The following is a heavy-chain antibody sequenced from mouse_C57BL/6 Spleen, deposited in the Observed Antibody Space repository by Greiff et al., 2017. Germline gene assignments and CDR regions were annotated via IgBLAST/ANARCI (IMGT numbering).Heavy chain of an antibody. CDR2: IYPGDGDT. J-gene: IGHJ3*01. CDR3: ARPYSNYFFAY. Sequence: VQLVESGPELVKPGASVKISCKASGYAFSSSWMNWVKQRPGKGLEWIGRIYPGDGDTNYNGKFKGKATLTADKSSSTAYMQLSSLTSEDSAVYFCARPYSNYFFAYWGQGTLVTVSA. CDR1: GYAFSSSW. V-gene: IGHV1-82*01. D-gene: IGHD2-5*01.